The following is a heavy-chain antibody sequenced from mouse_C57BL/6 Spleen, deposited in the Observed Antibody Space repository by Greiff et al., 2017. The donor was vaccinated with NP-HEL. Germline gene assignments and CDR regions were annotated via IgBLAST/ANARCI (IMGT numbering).Heavy chain of an antibody. CDR3: ARPKYDYDGWYFDV. Sequence: EVHLVESGGDLVKPGGSLKLSCAASGFTFSSYGMSWVRQTPDKRLEWVATISSGGSYTYYPDSVKGRFTISRDNAKNTLYLQMSSLKSEDTAMYYCARPKYDYDGWYFDVWGTGTTVTVSS. CDR2: ISSGGSYT. CDR1: GFTFSSYG. V-gene: IGHV5-6*01. D-gene: IGHD2-4*01. J-gene: IGHJ1*03.